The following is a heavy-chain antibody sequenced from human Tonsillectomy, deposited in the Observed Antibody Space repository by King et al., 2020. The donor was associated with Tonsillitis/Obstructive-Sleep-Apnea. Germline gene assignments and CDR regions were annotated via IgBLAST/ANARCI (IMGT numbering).Heavy chain of an antibody. V-gene: IGHV3-30*18. D-gene: IGHD3-9*01. CDR1: GFTFSSYD. CDR3: AKELKGGYDILTGYYPPYYYYYMDV. Sequence: VQLVESGGGVVQPGRSLRLSCAASGFTFSSYDMHWVRQAPGKGLEWVAVISYDGSNKYYADSVKGRFTISRDNSKNTLYLQMNSLRAEDTAVYYCAKELKGGYDILTGYYPPYYYYYMDVWGKGTTVTVSS. CDR2: ISYDGSNK. J-gene: IGHJ6*03.